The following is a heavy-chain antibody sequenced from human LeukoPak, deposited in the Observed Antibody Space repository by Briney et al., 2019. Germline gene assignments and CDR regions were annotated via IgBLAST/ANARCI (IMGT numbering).Heavy chain of an antibody. V-gene: IGHV3-23*01. CDR2: ISGSGGST. Sequence: GGTLRLSCAASGFTFSSYGMSWVRQAPGKGLEWVSAISGSGGSTYYADSVKGRFTISRDNSKNTLYLQMNSLRAEDTAVYYCAIKGSSGWPHYFDYWGQGTLVTVSS. D-gene: IGHD6-19*01. CDR1: GFTFSSYG. CDR3: AIKGSSGWPHYFDY. J-gene: IGHJ4*02.